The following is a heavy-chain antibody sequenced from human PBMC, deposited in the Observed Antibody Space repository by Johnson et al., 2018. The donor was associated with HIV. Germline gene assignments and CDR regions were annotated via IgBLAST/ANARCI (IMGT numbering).Heavy chain of an antibody. D-gene: IGHD6-13*01. Sequence: VQLLESGGGLVKPGGSLRLSCAASGFTFSNAWMSWVRQAPGKGLEWVGRIKSKTDGGTTDYAAPVKGRFTISRDDSKNTLYLQMNSLKTEDTAVYYCTTDGYSSSWYDAFDIWGQGTMVTVSS. CDR3: TTDGYSSSWYDAFDI. V-gene: IGHV3-15*01. J-gene: IGHJ3*02. CDR1: GFTFSNAW. CDR2: IKSKTDGGTT.